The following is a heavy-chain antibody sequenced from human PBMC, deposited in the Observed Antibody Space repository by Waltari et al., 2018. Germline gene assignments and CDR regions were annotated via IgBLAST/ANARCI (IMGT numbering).Heavy chain of an antibody. V-gene: IGHV3-74*01. CDR3: ARSCGLRCHWFDP. CDR2: INSDGSGT. Sequence: PGGSLRLSCAASGFTFSSYWMHWVRQAPGKGLVWVSRINSDGSGTSYADSVKGRFTISRDNTKNTLYLQMNSLRAEDTAVYYCARSCGLRCHWFDPWGQGTLVTVSS. J-gene: IGHJ5*02. D-gene: IGHD4-17*01. CDR1: GFTFSSYW.